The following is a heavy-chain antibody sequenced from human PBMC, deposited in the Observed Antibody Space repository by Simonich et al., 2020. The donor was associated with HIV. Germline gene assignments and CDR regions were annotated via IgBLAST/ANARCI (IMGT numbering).Heavy chain of an antibody. CDR3: ARLPAGYDSYYFDY. D-gene: IGHD3-10*01. CDR2: INHSGST. CDR1: GGSFSGYY. J-gene: IGHJ4*02. Sequence: QVQLQQWGAGLLKPSETLSLTCAVYGGSFSGYYWSWIRQPPGKGLEWIGEINHSGSTNYNPSLKSRVTISVDTSKNQFSLKLSSVTAADTAVYYCARLPAGYDSYYFDYWGQGTLVTVSS. V-gene: IGHV4-34*01.